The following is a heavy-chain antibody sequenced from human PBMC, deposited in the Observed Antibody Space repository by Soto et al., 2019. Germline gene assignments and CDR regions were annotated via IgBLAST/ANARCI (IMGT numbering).Heavy chain of an antibody. CDR3: ARHRIEVVWRGFDF. Sequence: PSETLSLTXTVSADSSTISNSYWGWLRQPPGKGLQWIGSSSYNGGTFYNPSLKGRVAISVDTSKKQSSLQVTSVTAADTAVYYCARHRIEVVWRGFDFWGQGSPVTVSS. CDR1: ADSSTISNSY. CDR2: SSYNGGT. D-gene: IGHD1-1*01. V-gene: IGHV4-39*01. J-gene: IGHJ4*02.